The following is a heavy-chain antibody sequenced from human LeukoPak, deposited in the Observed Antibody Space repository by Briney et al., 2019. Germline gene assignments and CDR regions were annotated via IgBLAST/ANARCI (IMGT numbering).Heavy chain of an antibody. Sequence: SETLSLTCGVSGGSISTYYWSWIRQPPGKGLEWIGYIHYSGNTNSNPSLRSRVTISVDTSKNQFSLKLTSVTAADTAVYYCARADTWPYYFDYWGQGNLFPVSS. J-gene: IGHJ4*02. CDR2: IHYSGNT. D-gene: IGHD3-16*01. CDR3: ARADTWPYYFDY. V-gene: IGHV4-59*01. CDR1: GGSISTYY.